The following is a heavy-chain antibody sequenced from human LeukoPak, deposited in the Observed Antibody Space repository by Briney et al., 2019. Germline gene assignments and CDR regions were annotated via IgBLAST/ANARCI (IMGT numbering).Heavy chain of an antibody. Sequence: GGSLRLSCAAPGFTFNNYYMPWVRQAPGKGLMWVSRIKSDGRNKNYADSVKGRFTISRDNAKNALYLQMNSRRAEDTALYYCARGGDYPFDYWGQGTLVTVSS. J-gene: IGHJ4*02. CDR1: GFTFNNYY. D-gene: IGHD4-17*01. CDR2: IKSDGRNK. V-gene: IGHV3-74*01. CDR3: ARGGDYPFDY.